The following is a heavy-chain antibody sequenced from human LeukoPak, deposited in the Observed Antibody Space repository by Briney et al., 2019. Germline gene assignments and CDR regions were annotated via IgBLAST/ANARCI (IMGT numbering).Heavy chain of an antibody. CDR1: GFTFSSYG. CDR2: ISSDGGNK. J-gene: IGHJ5*01. Sequence: GGSLRLSCAASGFTFSSYGMHWVRQAPGKGLEWVAVISSDGGNKYYADSVKGRFTISRDNSKSTLSLQMNSLRAEDTAVYYCAKGGGSVWNNWFDSWGQGTLVTVSS. V-gene: IGHV3-30*18. CDR3: AKGGGSVWNNWFDS. D-gene: IGHD6-19*01.